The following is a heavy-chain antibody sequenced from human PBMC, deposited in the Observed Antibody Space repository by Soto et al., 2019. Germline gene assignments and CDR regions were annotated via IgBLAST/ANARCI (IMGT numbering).Heavy chain of an antibody. Sequence: QVQLQESGPGLVKPSETLSLTCAVSGYSISSAYYWGWIRQPPGKGLEWIGSIYHSGSTYYNPSLKSRVTTSVDTSKNQFSLKLSSVTAADTAVYYCARGWDELAVVAAQTWFAPWGQGTLVTVSS. CDR2: IYHSGST. V-gene: IGHV4-38-2*01. CDR3: ARGWDELAVVAAQTWFAP. CDR1: GYSISSAYY. J-gene: IGHJ5*02. D-gene: IGHD2-15*01.